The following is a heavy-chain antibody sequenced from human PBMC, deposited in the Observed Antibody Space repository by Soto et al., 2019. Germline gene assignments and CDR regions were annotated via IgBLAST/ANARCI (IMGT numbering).Heavy chain of an antibody. V-gene: IGHV4-59*08. Sequence: QVQLQESGPGLVKPSETLSLTCTVSGGTISSWYWSWIRQPPGKGLEWIGYIYYSGSTNCNPSLXSXVXIXXDTSKNQFSLKLSSVTAADTAGYYCARRYGSAIDYWGQGTLVTVSS. CDR1: GGTISSWY. D-gene: IGHD1-26*01. CDR3: ARRYGSAIDY. J-gene: IGHJ4*02. CDR2: IYYSGST.